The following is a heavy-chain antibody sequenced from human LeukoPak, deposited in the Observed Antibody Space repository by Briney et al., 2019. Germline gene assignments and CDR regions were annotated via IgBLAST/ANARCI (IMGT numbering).Heavy chain of an antibody. J-gene: IGHJ4*02. Sequence: ASVKVSCKASGYTFTSYGISWVRQAPGQGLEWMGWMNPNSGNTGYAQKFQGRVTMTRNTSISTAYMELSSLRSEDTAVYYCARASLYYDSSGYYLWDYWGQGTLVTVSS. CDR3: ARASLYYDSSGYYLWDY. CDR2: MNPNSGNT. D-gene: IGHD3-22*01. V-gene: IGHV1-8*02. CDR1: GYTFTSYG.